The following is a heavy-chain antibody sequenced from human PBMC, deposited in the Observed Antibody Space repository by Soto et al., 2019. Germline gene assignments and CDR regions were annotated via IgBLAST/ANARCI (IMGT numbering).Heavy chain of an antibody. J-gene: IGHJ4*02. CDR2: IYYSGSN. D-gene: IGHD2-15*01. CDR3: ARVGVVVVAALDY. V-gene: IGHV4-30-4*01. Sequence: QVQLQESGPGLVKPSQTLSLTCTVSGGSISSGDYYWSWIRQPPGKGLEWIGYIYYSGSNYYNPSLKSRVTISVDTSKNQFSLKLSSVTAADTAVYYCARVGVVVVAALDYWGQGTLVTVSS. CDR1: GGSISSGDYY.